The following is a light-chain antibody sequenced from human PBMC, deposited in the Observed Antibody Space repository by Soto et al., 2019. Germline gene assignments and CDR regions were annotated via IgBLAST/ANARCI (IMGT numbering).Light chain of an antibody. CDR1: SRDIGAHNS. Sequence: QSALTQPASVSGSPGQSIIISCTGTSRDIGAHNSVSWYQHHPGKAPKLLIYGVNDRPSAVSIRFSGSKSGNTASLTISRLQPEDEADYYCSAYRDNKPLHFGGGPKVTVL. CDR2: GVN. J-gene: IGLJ2*01. V-gene: IGLV2-14*01. CDR3: SAYRDNKPLH.